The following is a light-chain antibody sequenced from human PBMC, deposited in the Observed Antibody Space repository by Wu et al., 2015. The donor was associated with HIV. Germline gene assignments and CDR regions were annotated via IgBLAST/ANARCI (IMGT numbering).Light chain of an antibody. CDR3: QRYYSTPPT. CDR2: AAS. CDR1: QAISNS. Sequence: QMTQSPSSLSASVGDRVTITCRASQAISNSLAWYQQKPGRAPRLLLYAASTLDSGVPSRFSGSGSGADYTLTISSLQPEDFATYVCQRYYSTPPTFGQGTKVEV. V-gene: IGKV1-NL1*01. J-gene: IGKJ1*01.